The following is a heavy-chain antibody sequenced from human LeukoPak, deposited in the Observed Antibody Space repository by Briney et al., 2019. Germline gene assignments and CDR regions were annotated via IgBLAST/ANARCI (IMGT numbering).Heavy chain of an antibody. J-gene: IGHJ5*02. CDR1: GYTFTGYY. V-gene: IGHV1-2*02. CDR2: INPNSGGT. Sequence: ASVKVSCKASGYTFTGYYMHWVRQAPGHGLEWMGWINPNSGGTNYAQKFQGRVTMTRDTSISTAYMELSRLRSDDTAVYYCAREGSRVVVVTASYWFDPWGQGTLVTVSS. CDR3: AREGSRVVVVTASYWFDP. D-gene: IGHD2-21*02.